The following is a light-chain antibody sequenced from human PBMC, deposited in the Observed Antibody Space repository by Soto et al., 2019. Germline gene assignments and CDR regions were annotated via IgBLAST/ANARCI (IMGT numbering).Light chain of an antibody. J-gene: IGKJ1*01. Sequence: DVVMTQSPLSLSVTLGQSASISCRSTQSLLYSDGDTYLNWYHQRPGQSPRRLIHKVSKRDSGVPDRISASGSGSDFTLEISRVEAEDVGAYYCLQATHWPWTFGQGTKVDI. CDR2: KVS. CDR1: QSLLYSDGDTY. CDR3: LQATHWPWT. V-gene: IGKV2-30*01.